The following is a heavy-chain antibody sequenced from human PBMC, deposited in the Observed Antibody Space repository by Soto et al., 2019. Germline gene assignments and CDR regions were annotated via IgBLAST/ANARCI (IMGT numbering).Heavy chain of an antibody. CDR2: ISHKSSDT. D-gene: IGHD4-17*01. CDR1: GFTLSNYA. J-gene: IGHJ4*02. CDR3: ARDPYSSTTVTKMDY. Sequence: EVQLVESGGGLVQPGGSLRLSCAGSGFTLSNYAMNWVRQALGKGLEWGSYISHKSSDTYHADSVTGRFTISRDNAQNSLYLQMNGLTDEDTAIYYCARDPYSSTTVTKMDYWGRGTLVTVSS. V-gene: IGHV3-48*02.